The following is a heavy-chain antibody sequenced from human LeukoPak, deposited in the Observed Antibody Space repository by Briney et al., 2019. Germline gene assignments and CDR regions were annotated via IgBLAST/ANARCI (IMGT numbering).Heavy chain of an antibody. Sequence: GVSLRLSCAASGFTFRTYWMSWVRQTPGKGLEWVAKIKPDGSEKSYVDSVKGRFTISRDNAKTSVYLQMNSLRVEDTAVYYCARGQLADIYWGQGALVTVSS. J-gene: IGHJ4*02. CDR2: IKPDGSEK. V-gene: IGHV3-7*01. CDR1: GFTFRTYW. CDR3: ARGQLADIY. D-gene: IGHD2-2*01.